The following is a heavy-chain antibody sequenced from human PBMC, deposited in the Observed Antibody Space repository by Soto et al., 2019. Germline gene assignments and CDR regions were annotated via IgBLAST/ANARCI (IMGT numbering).Heavy chain of an antibody. Sequence: EVHLVESGGGSVQPGGSLRISCGASGFTFGSYWMDWVRQAPGKGLVWVSRINGDGRITTYADSVKGRFTISRDNAGSTLYLQMNSLRVDDTAVYYCSRETLWFGESPKSGGQATLVTVSS. CDR3: SRETLWFGESPKS. CDR1: GFTFGSYW. J-gene: IGHJ4*02. CDR2: INGDGRIT. D-gene: IGHD3-10*01. V-gene: IGHV3-74*01.